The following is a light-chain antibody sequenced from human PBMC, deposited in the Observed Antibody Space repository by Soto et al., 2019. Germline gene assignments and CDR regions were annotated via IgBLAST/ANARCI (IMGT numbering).Light chain of an antibody. CDR2: GAS. J-gene: IGKJ4*01. CDR3: HQYGSSPLT. V-gene: IGKV3-20*01. CDR1: QTIRSNF. Sequence: EVVLTQSPGTLSLSPGERAFLSCRASQTIRSNFLAWYQQKPGQAPRLLIYGASSRVTGIPDMFSGSASGTDFTLTISRLEPEDCAVYYCHQYGSSPLTFGRGTKVEIK.